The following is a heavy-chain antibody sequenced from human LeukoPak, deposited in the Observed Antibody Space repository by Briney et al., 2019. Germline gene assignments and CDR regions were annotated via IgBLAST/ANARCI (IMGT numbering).Heavy chain of an antibody. V-gene: IGHV1-69*05. Sequence: ASVKVSCKASGYTFTSYGISWVRQAPGQGLEWMGGIIPIFGTANYAQKFQGRVTITTDESTSTAYMELSSLRSEDTAVYYCASPPLGCSSTSCYFFDYWGQGTLVTVSS. CDR2: IIPIFGTA. D-gene: IGHD2-2*01. CDR1: GYTFTSYG. CDR3: ASPPLGCSSTSCYFFDY. J-gene: IGHJ4*02.